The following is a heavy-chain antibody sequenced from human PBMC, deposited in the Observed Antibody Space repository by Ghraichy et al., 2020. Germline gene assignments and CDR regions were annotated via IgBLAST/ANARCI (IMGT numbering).Heavy chain of an antibody. CDR1: GFTFSSYG. CDR2: IWYDGSNK. CDR3: ARGDRYCSSTSCYISGTGTGGFDY. Sequence: GESLNISCAASGFTFSSYGMHWVRQAPGKGLEWVAVIWYDGSNKYYADSVKGRFTISRDNSKNTLYLQMNSLRAEDTAVYYCARGDRYCSSTSCYISGTGTGGFDYWGQGTLVTVSS. V-gene: IGHV3-33*01. J-gene: IGHJ4*02. D-gene: IGHD2-2*02.